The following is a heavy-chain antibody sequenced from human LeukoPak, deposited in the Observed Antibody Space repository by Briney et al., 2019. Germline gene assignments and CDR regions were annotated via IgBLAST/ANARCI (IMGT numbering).Heavy chain of an antibody. CDR1: GFTLDDYG. V-gene: IGHV3-20*04. D-gene: IGHD2-2*03. Sequence: PGGSLRLSCAASGFTLDDYGMSWVRQAPGKGLEWVSGINWNGGSTSYADSVKGRFTISRDNAKNSLYLQMNSLRAEDTALYYCARDLGYCSSTSCPIDYWGQGTLVTVSS. CDR3: ARDLGYCSSTSCPIDY. J-gene: IGHJ4*02. CDR2: INWNGGST.